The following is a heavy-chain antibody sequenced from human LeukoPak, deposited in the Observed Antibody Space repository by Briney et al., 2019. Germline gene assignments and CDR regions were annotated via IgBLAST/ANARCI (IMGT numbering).Heavy chain of an antibody. CDR1: GFTFSDYY. V-gene: IGHV3-11*01. Sequence: GGSLRLSCAASGFTFSDYYMSWIRQAPGKGLEWISYISSSGSIIYYADSVKGRFTISRDNAKNSVYLQMNSLRDEDTAVYYCARVVEDSSGWGPPPPEYGMDVWGQGTTVTVSS. CDR3: ARVVEDSSGWGPPPPEYGMDV. D-gene: IGHD6-19*01. J-gene: IGHJ6*02. CDR2: ISSSGSII.